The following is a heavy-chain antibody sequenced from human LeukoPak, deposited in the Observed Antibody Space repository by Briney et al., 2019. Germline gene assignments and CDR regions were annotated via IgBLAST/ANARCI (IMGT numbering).Heavy chain of an antibody. Sequence: ASVKVSCKASGYTFTGYYIHWVRQAPGQGLEWMGWINPHSGGTHYAQKFQGRVTMTTDTSISTAYMEVSSLRSDDTAVYYCANGLLTGINWYFDLWGRGTLVTVSS. J-gene: IGHJ2*01. CDR1: GYTFTGYY. V-gene: IGHV1-2*02. CDR3: ANGLLTGINWYFDL. D-gene: IGHD7-27*01. CDR2: INPHSGGT.